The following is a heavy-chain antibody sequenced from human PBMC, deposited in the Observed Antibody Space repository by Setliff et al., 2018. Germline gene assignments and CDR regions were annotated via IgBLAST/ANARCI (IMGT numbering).Heavy chain of an antibody. CDR1: GGSISNSTFY. CDR3: ARNPDFIKYSFDL. D-gene: IGHD5-12*01. V-gene: IGHV4-39*07. Sequence: PSETLSLTCTVSGGSISNSTFYWGWIRQPPGKGLEWIGSIDYYGSIFDDGTTYSTYYDPSLKSRATISMDTSKSQFSLELSSMTAADTAVYYCARNPDFIKYSFDLWGRGTLVTVSS. J-gene: IGHJ2*01. CDR2: IDYYGSIFDDGTTYST.